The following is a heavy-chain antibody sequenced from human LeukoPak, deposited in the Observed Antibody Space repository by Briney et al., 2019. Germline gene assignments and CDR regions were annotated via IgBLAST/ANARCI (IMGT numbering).Heavy chain of an antibody. J-gene: IGHJ3*02. Sequence: GGSLRLSCAASGLTVSSNYMSWVRQAPGKGLEWVSVIYSGGSTYYADSVKGRFTISRDNSKNTLYLQMNSLRAEDTAVYYCARDDYGGNSGGLDIWGQGTMVTVSS. CDR2: IYSGGST. CDR3: ARDDYGGNSGGLDI. CDR1: GLTVSSNY. D-gene: IGHD4-17*01. V-gene: IGHV3-53*01.